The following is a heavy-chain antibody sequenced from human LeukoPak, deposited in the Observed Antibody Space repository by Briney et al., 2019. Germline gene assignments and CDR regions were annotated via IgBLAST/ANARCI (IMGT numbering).Heavy chain of an antibody. V-gene: IGHV4-39*07. CDR1: GGSISSSSYY. CDR3: ARGKNDYGDYGVGY. Sequence: SETLSLTCTVSGGSISSSSYYWGWIRQPPGKGLEWIGSIYYSGSTYYNPSLKSRVTISVDTSKNQFSLKLSSVTAADTAVYYCARGKNDYGDYGVGYWGQGTLVTVSS. D-gene: IGHD4-17*01. J-gene: IGHJ4*02. CDR2: IYYSGST.